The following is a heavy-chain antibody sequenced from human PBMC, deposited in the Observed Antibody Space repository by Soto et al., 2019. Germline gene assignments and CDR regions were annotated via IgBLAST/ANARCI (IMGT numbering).Heavy chain of an antibody. J-gene: IGHJ6*02. CDR3: AREGTTAPQDGFYYYGMDV. CDR2: IIPIFGST. V-gene: IGHV1-69*01. D-gene: IGHD5-18*01. Sequence: QVQLVQSGAEVRKPGSSVKVSCKASGGTFSSYAITWVRQAPGQGLEWMGGIIPIFGSTNYAQKFQGRVTITADESTSTVYMELSSLRSEDTAVYYCAREGTTAPQDGFYYYGMDVWGQGTTVTVSS. CDR1: GGTFSSYA.